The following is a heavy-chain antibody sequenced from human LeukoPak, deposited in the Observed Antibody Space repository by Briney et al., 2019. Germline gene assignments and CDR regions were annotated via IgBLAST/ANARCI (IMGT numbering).Heavy chain of an antibody. CDR3: ARDLDYYDSSGHGS. Sequence: GGSLRLSCAASGFTFSDYYMSWIRQAPGKGLEWVSYISSSGSTIYYADSVKDRFTISRDNAKNTLYLQMNSLRAEDTAVYYCARDLDYYDSSGHGSWGQGTLVTVSS. V-gene: IGHV3-11*04. CDR1: GFTFSDYY. CDR2: ISSSGSTI. J-gene: IGHJ4*02. D-gene: IGHD3-22*01.